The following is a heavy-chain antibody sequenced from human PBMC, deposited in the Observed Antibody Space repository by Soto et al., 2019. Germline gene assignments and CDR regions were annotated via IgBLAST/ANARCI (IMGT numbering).Heavy chain of an antibody. J-gene: IGHJ4*02. Sequence: VASVKVSCKASGYTFTGYYMHWVRQAPGQGLEWMGWINPNSGGTNYAQKFQGRVTMTRDASISTAYMELSRLRSDDTAVYYCARDLEFVDTAEVDYWGQGTLVTVSS. CDR2: INPNSGGT. CDR3: ARDLEFVDTAEVDY. V-gene: IGHV1-2*02. D-gene: IGHD5-18*01. CDR1: GYTFTGYY.